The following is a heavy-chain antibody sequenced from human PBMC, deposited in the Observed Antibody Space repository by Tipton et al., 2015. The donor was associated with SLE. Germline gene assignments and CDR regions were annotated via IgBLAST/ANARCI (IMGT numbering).Heavy chain of an antibody. CDR3: AKDYNHDNADYN. CDR1: GGSISSRNW. CDR2: IHHSGST. V-gene: IGHV4-4*02. D-gene: IGHD4-17*01. J-gene: IGHJ4*02. Sequence: SLRLSCAVYGGSISSRNWWSWIRQPPGKGLEWIGEIHHSGSTNSNPSLKSRVTISVDKSKNQFSLKLSSVTVADMAVYYCAKDYNHDNADYNWGQGTLVIVSS.